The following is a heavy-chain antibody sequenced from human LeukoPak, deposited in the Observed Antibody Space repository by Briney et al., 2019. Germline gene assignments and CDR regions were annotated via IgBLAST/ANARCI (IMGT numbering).Heavy chain of an antibody. CDR2: INPNSGGT. CDR3: ARGGVEMATILNPDY. D-gene: IGHD5-24*01. CDR1: GYTFTGYY. V-gene: IGHV1-2*02. J-gene: IGHJ4*02. Sequence: ASVKVSCKASGYTFTGYYMHWVRQAPGQGLEWMGWINPNSGGTNYAQKFQGRVTMTRDTSISTAYMELSRLRSDDTAVYYCARGGVEMATILNPDYWGQGTLVTVSS.